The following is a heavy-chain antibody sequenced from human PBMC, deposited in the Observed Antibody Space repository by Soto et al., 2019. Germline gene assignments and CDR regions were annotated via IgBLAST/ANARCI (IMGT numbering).Heavy chain of an antibody. Sequence: EVQLLESGGGLVQPGGSLRLSCAASGFTFSSYAMSWVRQAPGKGLEWVSAITGSSGSTYYPDSVKGRFTISRDNSKNTLYLQMNSLRAADTAVYYCAKTFRSGWSPGGYFDYWGQGTLVTVSS. D-gene: IGHD6-19*01. CDR3: AKTFRSGWSPGGYFDY. V-gene: IGHV3-23*01. J-gene: IGHJ4*02. CDR1: GFTFSSYA. CDR2: ITGSSGST.